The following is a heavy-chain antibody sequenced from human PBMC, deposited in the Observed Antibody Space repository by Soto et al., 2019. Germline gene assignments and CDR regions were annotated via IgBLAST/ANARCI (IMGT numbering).Heavy chain of an antibody. J-gene: IGHJ6*02. CDR3: ARQAYCGSGTYYCMDV. CDR1: GYSFTSYW. V-gene: IGHV5-51*01. D-gene: IGHD3-10*01. Sequence: GESLKISCKGSGYSFTSYWIGWVRQMPGKGLEWMGIIYSGDSDTSYSPSFQGQVTISADKSITTAYLQWSSLKASDTAMYYCARQAYCGSGTYYCMDVWGQGTMVTVSS. CDR2: IYSGDSDT.